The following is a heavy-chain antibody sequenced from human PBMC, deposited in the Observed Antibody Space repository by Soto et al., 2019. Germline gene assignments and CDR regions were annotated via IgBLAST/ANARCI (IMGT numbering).Heavy chain of an antibody. V-gene: IGHV3-49*03. D-gene: IGHD2-21*02. Sequence: PGGTLRLSCTVSGFTFGDYTRSRFGRAPGKGLECVGFIRSNAYGGTTEYAASVKGRFAISRDDTKSIAYLQMNSLKTEDTAVYYCTRDLFGTYCGGDCPFDIWGQGTMGT. CDR3: TRDLFGTYCGGDCPFDI. J-gene: IGHJ3*02. CDR2: IRSNAYGGTT. CDR1: GFTFGDYT.